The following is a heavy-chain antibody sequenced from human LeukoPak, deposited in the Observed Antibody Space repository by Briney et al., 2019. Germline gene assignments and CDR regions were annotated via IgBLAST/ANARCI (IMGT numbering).Heavy chain of an antibody. J-gene: IGHJ6*03. D-gene: IGHD6-19*01. CDR3: ARHGLYSSGWHNYYYYYMDV. CDR1: GGSISSYY. Sequence: PSETLSLTCTVSGGSISSYYWSWIRQPPGKGLEWIGYIYCSGSTNYNPSLKSRVTISVDTSKNQFSLKLSSVTAADTAVYYCARHGLYSSGWHNYYYYYMDVWGKGTTVTVSS. CDR2: IYCSGST. V-gene: IGHV4-59*08.